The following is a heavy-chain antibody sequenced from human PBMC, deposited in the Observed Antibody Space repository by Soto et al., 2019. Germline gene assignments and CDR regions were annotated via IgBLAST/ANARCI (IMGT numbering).Heavy chain of an antibody. D-gene: IGHD4-17*01. CDR1: GFTFSAYW. Sequence: EVQLVESGGGVVPPGGSLRLSCAASGFTFSAYWMHWVRQAPGKGLMWVSRISGDGRTTSYADSVKGRFTISRENAKNTLYLQMNSLRAEDTAVYYCARAAYGEYWFDPWGQGTLVTVSS. CDR3: ARAAYGEYWFDP. J-gene: IGHJ5*02. V-gene: IGHV3-74*01. CDR2: ISGDGRTT.